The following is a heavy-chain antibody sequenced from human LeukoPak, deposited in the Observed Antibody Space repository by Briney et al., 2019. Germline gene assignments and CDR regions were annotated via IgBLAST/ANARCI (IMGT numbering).Heavy chain of an antibody. J-gene: IGHJ6*03. Sequence: SETLSLTCAVYGGSFSGYYWSWIRQPPGKGLEWIGEINHSGSTNYNPSLKSRVTMSVDTSKNQFSLKLSSVTAADTAVYYCARDTRRKIVVVPAATLTYYYYYYMDVWGKGTTVTVSS. CDR3: ARDTRRKIVVVPAATLTYYYYYYMDV. CDR1: GGSFSGYY. D-gene: IGHD2-2*01. V-gene: IGHV4-34*01. CDR2: INHSGST.